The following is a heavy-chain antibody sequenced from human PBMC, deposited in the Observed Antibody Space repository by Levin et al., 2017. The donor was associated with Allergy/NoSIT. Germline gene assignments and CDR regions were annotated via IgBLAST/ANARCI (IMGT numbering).Heavy chain of an antibody. CDR2: INPSGRST. CDR1: GYAFTSYY. V-gene: IGHV1-46*01. CDR3: ARGRSTSCYESCGGWFDP. J-gene: IGHJ5*02. D-gene: IGHD2-2*01. Sequence: ASVKVSCKASGYAFTSYYIHWVRQAPGQGLEWMGVINPSGRSTTYAQKFQGRVTMTRDTSTSTLYMELSSLRSEDTAVYYCARGRSTSCYESCGGWFDPWGQGTLVTVSS.